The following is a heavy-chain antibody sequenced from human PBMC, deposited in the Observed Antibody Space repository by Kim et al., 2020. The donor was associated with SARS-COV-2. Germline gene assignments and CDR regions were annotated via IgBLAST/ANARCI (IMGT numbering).Heavy chain of an antibody. J-gene: IGHJ5*02. D-gene: IGHD6-19*01. CDR2: IYYSGGT. V-gene: IGHV4-31*03. CDR3: ARGPFTQSLALNWFDP. Sequence: SETLSLTCTVAGGSISSGGYYWSWTRQHPGKGLEWIGYIYYSGGTYYNPSLKSRVTISVDTSKNQFSLKLSSVTTADTAVYYCARGPFTQSLALNWFDPWGQGTLVTVSS. CDR1: GGSISSGGYY.